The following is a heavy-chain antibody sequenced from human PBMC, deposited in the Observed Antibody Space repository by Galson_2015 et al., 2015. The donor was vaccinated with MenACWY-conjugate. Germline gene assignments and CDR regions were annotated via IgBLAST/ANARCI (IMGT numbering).Heavy chain of an antibody. V-gene: IGHV1-69*10. CDR2: IIPILYKT. D-gene: IGHD5-18*01. J-gene: IGHJ4*02. CDR3: ASVVQLWYYLDY. CDR1: GGTFSTYG. Sequence: VKVSCKASGGTFSTYGLVWVRQAPGQGLEWMGRIIPILYKTNYAQTFQDRVTITADKSTSTAYMELSSLRSEDTAVYYCASVVQLWYYLDYWGQGTLVTVSS.